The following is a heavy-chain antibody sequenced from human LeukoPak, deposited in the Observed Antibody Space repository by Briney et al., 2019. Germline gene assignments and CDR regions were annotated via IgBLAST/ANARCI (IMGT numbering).Heavy chain of an antibody. CDR3: ARGAIGDYFDY. J-gene: IGHJ4*02. CDR1: GFTFSSYA. CDR2: ISYDGSNK. V-gene: IGHV3-30-3*01. D-gene: IGHD2-2*01. Sequence: PGGSLRLSCAASGFTFSSYAMHWVRQAPGKGLEWVAVISYDGSNKYYADSVKGRFTISRDNSKNTLYLQMNSLRAEDTAVYYYARGAIGDYFDYWGQGTLVTVSS.